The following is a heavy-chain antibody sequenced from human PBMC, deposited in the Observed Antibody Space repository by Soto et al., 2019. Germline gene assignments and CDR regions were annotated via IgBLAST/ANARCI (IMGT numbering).Heavy chain of an antibody. Sequence: ASVKVSCKASGYTFTSYCISWVRQAPGQGLEWMGWISAYNGNTNYAQKLQGRVTMTTDTSTSTAYMELRSLRSDDTAVYYCARSLNEPAAPPYYFDYWGQGTLVTVSS. CDR2: ISAYNGNT. CDR3: ARSLNEPAAPPYYFDY. V-gene: IGHV1-18*01. D-gene: IGHD2-2*01. CDR1: GYTFTSYC. J-gene: IGHJ4*02.